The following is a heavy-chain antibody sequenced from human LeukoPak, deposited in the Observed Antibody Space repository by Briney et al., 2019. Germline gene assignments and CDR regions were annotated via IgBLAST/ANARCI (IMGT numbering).Heavy chain of an antibody. CDR1: GFTFSSYS. CDR3: ARDEGPYDSSSYYDAFDI. V-gene: IGHV3-21*01. D-gene: IGHD3-22*01. Sequence: GGSLRLSCAASGFTFSSYSMNWVRQAPGKGLEWVSSISSSSSYIYYADSVKGRFTISRDNAKNSLYLQMNSLRAEDTAVYYCARDEGPYDSSSYYDAFDIWGQGTMVTVSS. CDR2: ISSSSSYI. J-gene: IGHJ3*02.